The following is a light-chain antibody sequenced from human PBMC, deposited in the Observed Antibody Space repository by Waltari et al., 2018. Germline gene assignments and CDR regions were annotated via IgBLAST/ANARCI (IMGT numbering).Light chain of an antibody. CDR3: SSYTSSSTQYV. J-gene: IGLJ1*01. V-gene: IGLV2-14*03. CDR1: SRDVGGHNY. CDR2: DVT. Sequence: QSALTQPASVSASPGQSITISCTGTSRDVGGHNYVPWYQQHPGKAPKLMIYDVTYRPSGVSNRFSGSKSGNTASLTISGLQAEDEADYYCSSYTSSSTQYVFGSGTKVTVL.